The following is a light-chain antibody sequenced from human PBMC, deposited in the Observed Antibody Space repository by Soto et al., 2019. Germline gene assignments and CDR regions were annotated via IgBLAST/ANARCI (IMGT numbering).Light chain of an antibody. Sequence: DIVLTQSPATLSLSPGDSATLSCRASQSIGLAIAWYQHKPGQAPRLLIFEAYQRATGIPDRFSGSGSGTDFTLTISRLEPEDFAVYYCHQYSSSLPWTFGQGTKVDIK. J-gene: IGKJ1*01. V-gene: IGKV3-20*01. CDR2: EAY. CDR3: HQYSSSLPWT. CDR1: QSIGLA.